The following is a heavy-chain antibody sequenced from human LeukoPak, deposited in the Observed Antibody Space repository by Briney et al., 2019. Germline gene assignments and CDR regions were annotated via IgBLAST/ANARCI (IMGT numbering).Heavy chain of an antibody. CDR1: GVSISSSSYY. CDR2: IYYSGST. CDR3: ERGGYYGSGDAFDI. Sequence: SETLSLTCTVSGVSISSSSYYWGWIRQPPGKGLEGIVYIYYSGSTNYNPSLKSRVTISVDTPKNQFSLKMSSVTAAETAVYYCERGGYYGSGDAFDIWGEGTMVTVSS. V-gene: IGHV4-61*05. D-gene: IGHD3-10*01. J-gene: IGHJ3*02.